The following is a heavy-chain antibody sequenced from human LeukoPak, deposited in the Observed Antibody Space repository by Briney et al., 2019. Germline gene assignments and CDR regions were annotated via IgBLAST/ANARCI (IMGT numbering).Heavy chain of an antibody. CDR3: ASTESLLVAMDLDY. D-gene: IGHD2-8*02. Sequence: PGGSLRLSCAASGFTFSSYWMSWVRQAPGKGLEWVASIKQDGSEKYYVDSVKGRFTISRDNAKNSLYLQMNSLRAEDTAVYYCASTESLLVAMDLDYWGQGTLVTVSS. CDR2: IKQDGSEK. CDR1: GFTFSSYW. V-gene: IGHV3-7*01. J-gene: IGHJ4*02.